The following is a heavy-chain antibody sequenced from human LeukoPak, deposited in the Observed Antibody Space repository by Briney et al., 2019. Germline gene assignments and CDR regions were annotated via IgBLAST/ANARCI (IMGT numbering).Heavy chain of an antibody. CDR1: GYSISSGYF. CDR2: IYHSGST. D-gene: IGHD5-24*01. Sequence: PSETLSLTCAVSGYSISSGYFWGWIRQPPGKGLEWIGSIYHSGSTYYNPSLKSRVTISVDTSKNQFSLKLSSVTAADTAVYYCARHPYGDGYNLWGQGTLVTVSS. CDR3: ARHPYGDGYNL. V-gene: IGHV4-38-2*01. J-gene: IGHJ4*02.